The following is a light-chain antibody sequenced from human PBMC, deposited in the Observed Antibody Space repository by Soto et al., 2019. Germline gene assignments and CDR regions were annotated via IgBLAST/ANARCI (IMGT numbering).Light chain of an antibody. CDR1: SSNIGNNY. CDR3: GTWESGLIPVVL. V-gene: IGLV1-51*02. J-gene: IGLJ2*01. Sequence: QSVLTQPPSVSAAPGQTVTISCSGSSSNIGNNYVSWYQQLPGTAPKLLIYENDQRPSGIPDRFSGSKSGTSATLGISGLQAGDEADYYCGTWESGLIPVVLFGGGTKLTVL. CDR2: END.